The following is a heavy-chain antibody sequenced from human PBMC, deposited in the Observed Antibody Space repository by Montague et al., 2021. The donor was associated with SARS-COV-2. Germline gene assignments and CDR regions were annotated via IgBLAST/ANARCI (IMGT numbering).Heavy chain of an antibody. CDR1: GASLSGVVNS. Sequence: SETLSLTCTVSGASLSGVVNSWSWIGKHPGKALEWIGKIYYSGSPNKNPSLKSRATISQDPSKNKSSLKLTSVTAADTAVYDCARVSLAAGATRSDYWGQGTLVTVSS. CDR3: ARVSLAAGATRSDY. CDR2: IYYSGSP. V-gene: IGHV4-61*08. D-gene: IGHD6-13*01. J-gene: IGHJ4*02.